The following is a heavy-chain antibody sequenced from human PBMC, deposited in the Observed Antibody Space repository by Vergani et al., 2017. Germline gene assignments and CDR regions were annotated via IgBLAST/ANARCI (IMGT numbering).Heavy chain of an antibody. J-gene: IGHJ4*02. CDR1: GFTFSSYG. CDR3: ARDVEDFYSSSPDY. D-gene: IGHD6-13*01. Sequence: QVQLVESGGGVVQPGRSLRLSCAASGFTFSSYGMHWVRQAPGKGLEWVAVIWYYGSNKHYADSVKGRFTISRDNSKNTLYLQMNSLRAEDTAVYYCARDVEDFYSSSPDYWGQGTLVTVSS. V-gene: IGHV3-33*01. CDR2: IWYYGSNK.